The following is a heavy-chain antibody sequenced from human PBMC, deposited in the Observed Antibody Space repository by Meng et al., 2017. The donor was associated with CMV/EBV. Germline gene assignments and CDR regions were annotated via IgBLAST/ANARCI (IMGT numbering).Heavy chain of an antibody. V-gene: IGHV2-5*02. CDR2: IYWDDDK. CDR1: GFSLSTGGVG. D-gene: IGHD3-3*01. J-gene: IGHJ4*02. Sequence: QITLKESGPTLVKPTQTLTLTCTFSGFSLSTGGVGVGWIRQPPGKALEWLALIYWDDDKRYSPSLKSRLTITKDTSKTQVVLTVTNMDPVDTATYFCAHISIFGVVNYWGQGTLVTVSS. CDR3: AHISIFGVVNY.